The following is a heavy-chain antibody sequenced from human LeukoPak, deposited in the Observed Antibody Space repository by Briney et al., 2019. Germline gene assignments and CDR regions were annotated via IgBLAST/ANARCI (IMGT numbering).Heavy chain of an antibody. CDR2: IYHSGST. CDR3: ASGNTGYDRDSFDI. CDR1: GGSISSGGYS. D-gene: IGHD5-12*01. V-gene: IGHV4-30-2*01. Sequence: SETLSLTCAVSGGSISSGGYSWSWVRQPPGEGLEWVGYIYHSGSTYYNPSLQSRVTISLDRSKNQFSLKLSSMTTADTAVYYCASGNTGYDRDSFDIWGQGTMVTVSS. J-gene: IGHJ3*02.